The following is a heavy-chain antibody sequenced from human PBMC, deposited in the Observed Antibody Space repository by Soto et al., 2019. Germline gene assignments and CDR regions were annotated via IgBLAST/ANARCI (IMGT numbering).Heavy chain of an antibody. CDR2: IYHSGST. CDR3: ARVLRP. CDR1: GGSISRGGYS. Sequence: SETLSLTCAVSGGSISRGGYSWSWIRQPPGKGLEWIGYIYHSGSTYYNPSLKSRVTISVDRSKNQFSLKLSSVTAADTAVYYCARVLRPWGQGTLVTVSS. V-gene: IGHV4-30-2*01. J-gene: IGHJ5*02.